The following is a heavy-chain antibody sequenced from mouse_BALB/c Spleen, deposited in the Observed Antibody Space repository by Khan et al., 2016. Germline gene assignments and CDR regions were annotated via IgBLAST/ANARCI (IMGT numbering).Heavy chain of an antibody. J-gene: IGHJ4*01. D-gene: IGHD1-2*01. V-gene: IGHV1-77*01. CDR3: ARSYYGYFALDY. CDR2: IFPGSGKT. Sequence: QVQLQQSGAELARPGASVKLSCKASGYTFTDYYINWLKQRTGKGLEWIGEIFPGSGKTYYNEKFKDKATLTADESSSTAYMQLSSLTSEDSAVYFCARSYYGYFALDYWGQGTSVTVSS. CDR1: GYTFTDYY.